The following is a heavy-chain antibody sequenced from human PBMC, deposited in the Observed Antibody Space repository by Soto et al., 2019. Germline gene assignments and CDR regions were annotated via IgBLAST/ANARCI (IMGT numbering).Heavy chain of an antibody. D-gene: IGHD3-22*01. Sequence: QVQLVESGGGVVQPGRSLRLSCAVSGFTFSGHGMQWVRQAPGKGLEWVAVIGFDGSVSHYTDSVKGRFTVSRDNSKNTLYLQMNSLRAEDTAVYYCAKEFRHDNWFFEHWGQGTLVTVSS. CDR1: GFTFSGHG. CDR2: IGFDGSVS. J-gene: IGHJ4*02. V-gene: IGHV3-30*18. CDR3: AKEFRHDNWFFEH.